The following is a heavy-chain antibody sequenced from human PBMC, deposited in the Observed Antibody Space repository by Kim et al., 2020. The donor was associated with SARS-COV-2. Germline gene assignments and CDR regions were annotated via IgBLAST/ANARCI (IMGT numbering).Heavy chain of an antibody. CDR2: IYYTGST. V-gene: IGHV4-59*13. Sequence: SETLSLTCTVSAGSISTFYWSWIRQPPGKGLEWIGFIYYTGSTNYHPSLKSRVTMSVDTSKNQFSLKLRSVTAADTAVYYCSRGAGYCGGDCYSYYFDS. J-gene: IGHJ4*01. D-gene: IGHD2-21*01. CDR1: AGSISTFY. CDR3: SRGAGYCGGDCYSYYFDS.